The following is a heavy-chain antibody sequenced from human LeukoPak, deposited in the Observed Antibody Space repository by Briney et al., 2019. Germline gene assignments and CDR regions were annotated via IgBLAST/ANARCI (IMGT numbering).Heavy chain of an antibody. CDR2: IKQDGSEK. CDR3: ARDLEDYYDSSGYSH. Sequence: GGSLRLSCAASGFTLSSYWMSWVRQAPGKGLEWVANIKQDGSEKYYVDSVKGRFTISRDNAKNSLYLQMNSLRAEDTAVYYCARDLEDYYDSSGYSHWGQGTLVTVSS. D-gene: IGHD3-22*01. V-gene: IGHV3-7*01. CDR1: GFTLSSYW. J-gene: IGHJ4*02.